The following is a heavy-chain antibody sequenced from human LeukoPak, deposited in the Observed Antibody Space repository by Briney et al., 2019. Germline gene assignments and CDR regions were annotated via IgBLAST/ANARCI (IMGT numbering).Heavy chain of an antibody. CDR3: AREETRITMIVVADLQGWFDP. Sequence: GASVKVSCKASGGTFSRYAISWVRQAPGQGLEWMGGIIPIFGTANYAQKFQGRVTITADESTSTAYMELSSLRSEDTAVYYCAREETRITMIVVADLQGWFDPWGQGTLVTVSS. V-gene: IGHV1-69*13. CDR2: IIPIFGTA. CDR1: GGTFSRYA. J-gene: IGHJ5*02. D-gene: IGHD3-22*01.